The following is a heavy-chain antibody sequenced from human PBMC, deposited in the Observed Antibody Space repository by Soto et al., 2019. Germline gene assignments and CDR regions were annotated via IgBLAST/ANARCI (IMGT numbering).Heavy chain of an antibody. D-gene: IGHD3-10*01. CDR1: GFTFSDYY. CDR3: ARSTWFGEEEVYYYYGMDV. CDR2: ISSSSSYT. J-gene: IGHJ6*02. Sequence: PGGSLRLSCAASGFTFSDYYMSWIRQAPGKGLEWVSYISSSSSYTNYADSVKGRFTISRDNAKNSLYLQMNSLRAEDTAVYYCARSTWFGEEEVYYYYGMDVWGQGTTVTVSS. V-gene: IGHV3-11*06.